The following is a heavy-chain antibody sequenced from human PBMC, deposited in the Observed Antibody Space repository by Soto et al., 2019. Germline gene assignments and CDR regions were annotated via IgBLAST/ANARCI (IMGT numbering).Heavy chain of an antibody. CDR2: INAGNGNT. J-gene: IGHJ4*02. Sequence: ASVKVSCKASGYTFTSYAMHWVRQAPGQRLEWMGWINAGNGNTKYSQKFQGRVTITRDTSASTAYMELSSLRSEDTAVDYCAREQFTSVAARPGIDYRGQGPMVTVSS. CDR3: AREQFTSVAARPGIDY. D-gene: IGHD2-2*01. CDR1: GYTFTSYA. V-gene: IGHV1-3*01.